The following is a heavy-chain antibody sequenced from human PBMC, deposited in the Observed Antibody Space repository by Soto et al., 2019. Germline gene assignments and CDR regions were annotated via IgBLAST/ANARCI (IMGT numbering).Heavy chain of an antibody. V-gene: IGHV3-21*01. J-gene: IGHJ4*02. Sequence: EVQLVESGGGLVKPGGSLRLSCAASGFTFSSYSMNWVRQAPGKGLEWVSSISSSSSYIYYADSVKGRFTISRDNAKNSLYLQMNSLRAEDTAVYYCGGGGGYSGYDPFDYWGQGTLVTGSS. D-gene: IGHD5-12*01. CDR1: GFTFSSYS. CDR2: ISSSSSYI. CDR3: GGGGGYSGYDPFDY.